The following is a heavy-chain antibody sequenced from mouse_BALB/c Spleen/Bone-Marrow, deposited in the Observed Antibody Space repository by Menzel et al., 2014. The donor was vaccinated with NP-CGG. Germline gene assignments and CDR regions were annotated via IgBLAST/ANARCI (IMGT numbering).Heavy chain of an antibody. Sequence: VQLQQSGPELVKPGASVNMSCKASGYTFTDYVITWVKRRTGQGLEWIGEIYPGSGSTYYNEKFKGKATLTADKSSNTAYMQLGSLTSEDSAVYFCARLDGNYRYAMDYWGQGTSVTVSS. CDR2: IYPGSGST. CDR1: GYTFTDYV. J-gene: IGHJ4*01. CDR3: ARLDGNYRYAMDY. D-gene: IGHD2-1*01. V-gene: IGHV1-77*01.